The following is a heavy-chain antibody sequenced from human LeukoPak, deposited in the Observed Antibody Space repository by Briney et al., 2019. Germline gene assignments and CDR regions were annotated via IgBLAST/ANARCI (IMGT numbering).Heavy chain of an antibody. J-gene: IGHJ4*02. CDR2: IYHSGCT. V-gene: IGHV4-30-2*01. D-gene: IGHD3-3*01. CDR1: GGSISSGGYY. Sequence: PSETLSLTCTVSGGSISSGGYYWSWIRQPPGKGLEWIGYIYHSGCTYYNPSLKSRVTISVDRSKNQFSLKLSSVTAADTAVYYCARVQYYDFWSGYSTPFDYWGQGTLVTVSS. CDR3: ARVQYYDFWSGYSTPFDY.